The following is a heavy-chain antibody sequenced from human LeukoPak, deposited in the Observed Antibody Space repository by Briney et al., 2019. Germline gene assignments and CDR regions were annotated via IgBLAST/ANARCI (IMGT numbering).Heavy chain of an antibody. CDR1: GFTFSSYS. Sequence: GGSPRLSCAASGFTFSSYSMNWVRQAPGKGLEWVSSISSSSSYIYYGDSVKGRFTISRDNAKNSLYLQMNSLRAEDTAVYYCARDPGLSPLGAFDIWGQGTMVTVSS. V-gene: IGHV3-21*01. CDR2: ISSSSSYI. D-gene: IGHD3-16*02. J-gene: IGHJ3*02. CDR3: ARDPGLSPLGAFDI.